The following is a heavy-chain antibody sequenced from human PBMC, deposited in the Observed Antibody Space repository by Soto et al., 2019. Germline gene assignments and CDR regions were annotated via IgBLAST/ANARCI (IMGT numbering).Heavy chain of an antibody. V-gene: IGHV4-59*01. J-gene: IGHJ5*02. CDR2: IYYSGST. D-gene: IGHD5-18*01. CDR3: ARDSGYNYGSFRWFDP. Sequence: SETLSLTCTVSGGSISNYYWSWIRQPPGKGLEWIGDIYYSGSTNYTPSLKSRVTISVDTSKNQFSLKLSSVTAADTAVYYCARDSGYNYGSFRWFDPWGQGTLVTVSS. CDR1: GGSISNYY.